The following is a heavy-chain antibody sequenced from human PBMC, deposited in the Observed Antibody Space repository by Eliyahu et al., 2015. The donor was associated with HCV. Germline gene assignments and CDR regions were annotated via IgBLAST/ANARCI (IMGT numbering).Heavy chain of an antibody. CDR3: ARAGLAFDV. CDR1: GFTFSSNS. J-gene: IGHJ3*01. D-gene: IGHD3-10*01. Sequence: EVQLVESGGGLVQPGGSLRLSCTASGFTFSSNSMNWVRQAPGKGLEWVSYISSSSATIYYADSVKGRFIVSRDDAKNSLYLQMNSLRAEDAAVYYCARAGLAFDVWGHGTMVTVS. V-gene: IGHV3-48*04. CDR2: ISSSSATI.